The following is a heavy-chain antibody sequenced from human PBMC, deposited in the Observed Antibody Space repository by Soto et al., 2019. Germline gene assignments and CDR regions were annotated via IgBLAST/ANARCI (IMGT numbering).Heavy chain of an antibody. D-gene: IGHD2-2*02. V-gene: IGHV3-23*01. CDR2: ISGSGGST. CDR1: GFTFSSYA. CDR3: ASDIVVPAAIPPKSIYYYGMDV. Sequence: GSLRLSCAASGFTFSSYAMSWVRQAPGKGLEWVSAISGSGGSTYYADSVKGRFTISRDNSKNTLYLQMNSLRAEDTAVYYCASDIVVPAAIPPKSIYYYGMDVWGQGTTVTVSS. J-gene: IGHJ6*02.